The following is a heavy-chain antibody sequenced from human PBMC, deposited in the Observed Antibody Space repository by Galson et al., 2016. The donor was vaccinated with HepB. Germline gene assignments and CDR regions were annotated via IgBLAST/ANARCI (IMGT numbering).Heavy chain of an antibody. CDR3: ARIRDYGYFDY. CDR2: LYYTGNT. D-gene: IGHD4-17*01. CDR1: TFSSFW. V-gene: IGHV4-39*01. Sequence: TFSSFWMSWIRQPPGKGLEWIGTLYYTGNTYYNASLKSRVTISVHTSKNQFSLKLSSVTAADTAIYYCARIRDYGYFDYWGQGTLVTVSS. J-gene: IGHJ4*02.